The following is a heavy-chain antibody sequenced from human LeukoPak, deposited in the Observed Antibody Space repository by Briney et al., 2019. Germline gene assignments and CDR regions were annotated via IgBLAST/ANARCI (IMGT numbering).Heavy chain of an antibody. CDR1: GASISSGSYS. V-gene: IGHV4-30-2*01. Sequence: PSETLSLTCAVSGASISSGSYSWSWIRQPPGKGLEWIGYISHSGNTYYNPSLKSRVAISVDTSKNQFSLKLSSVTAADTAVYYCAREDRHSGSYRPASLAFDIWGQGTMVTVSS. CDR3: AREDRHSGSYRPASLAFDI. CDR2: ISHSGNT. D-gene: IGHD1-26*01. J-gene: IGHJ3*02.